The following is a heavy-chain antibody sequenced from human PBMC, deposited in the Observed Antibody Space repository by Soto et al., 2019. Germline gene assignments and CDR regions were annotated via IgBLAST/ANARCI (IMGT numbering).Heavy chain of an antibody. CDR1: GYTFTSYG. CDR3: AKGARGWYYNSHYRDF. D-gene: IGHD3-16*01. V-gene: IGHV1-18*01. Sequence: ASVKVSCKASGYTFTSYGISWVRQAPGQGLEWMGWISAYNGNTNYAQKLQGRVTMTSDTSTSTAYMELRSLRSDDTAVYYCAKGARGWYYNSHYRDFWGKGPPVTAS. J-gene: IGHJ6*03. CDR2: ISAYNGNT.